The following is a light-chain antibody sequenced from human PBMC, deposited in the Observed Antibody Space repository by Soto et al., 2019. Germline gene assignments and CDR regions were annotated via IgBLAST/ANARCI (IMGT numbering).Light chain of an antibody. Sequence: QTVVTQETSLTVSPAGKVTVNCGSSGAAVTSGHWPYWFQQKPGQAPRTLIYDISSKHSWTPARFSGSLLGGKAALALSGAQPEEGAAYYCLLSYSGAWVFGGGTQLTVL. CDR2: DIS. V-gene: IGLV7-46*01. CDR3: LLSYSGAWV. J-gene: IGLJ7*01. CDR1: GAAVTSGHW.